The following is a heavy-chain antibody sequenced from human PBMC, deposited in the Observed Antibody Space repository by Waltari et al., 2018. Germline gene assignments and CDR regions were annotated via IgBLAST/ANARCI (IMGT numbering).Heavy chain of an antibody. CDR1: GYRCPDQS. V-gene: IGHV1-69-2*01. Sequence: EVNLTQSWAEVDKPGATVKSSCKASGYRCPDQSRHWVRQAPGRGPVWIGRVDTEDGETTLAEKFEGRVTITADTSTDTAYMDLSRLRSEDTALYYCMTLAIFGLGIKNYWGQGTLVTVSS. D-gene: IGHD3-3*01. J-gene: IGHJ1*01. CDR2: VDTEDGET. CDR3: MTLAIFGLGIKNY.